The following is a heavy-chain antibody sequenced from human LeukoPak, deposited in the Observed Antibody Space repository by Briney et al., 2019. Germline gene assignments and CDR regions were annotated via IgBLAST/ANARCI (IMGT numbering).Heavy chain of an antibody. J-gene: IGHJ5*02. CDR1: GGSINSYY. Sequence: SETLSLTCTVSGGSINSYYWSWIRQPPGKGLEWIGYIYYSGSTNYNPSLKSRVTISVDTSKNQFSLKLSSVTAADTAVYYCAREFGGNGWFDPWGQGTLVTVSS. D-gene: IGHD4-23*01. V-gene: IGHV4-59*01. CDR3: AREFGGNGWFDP. CDR2: IYYSGST.